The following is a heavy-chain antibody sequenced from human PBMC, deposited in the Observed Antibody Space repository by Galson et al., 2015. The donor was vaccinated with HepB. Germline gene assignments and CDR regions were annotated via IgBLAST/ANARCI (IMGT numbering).Heavy chain of an antibody. V-gene: IGHV3-21*06. CDR3: AREGYSGSYLEAFDI. CDR1: GFTFSSYS. J-gene: IGHJ3*02. Sequence: SLRLSCAASGFTFSSYSMNWVRQAPGKGLEWVSCISSNSRGIYYADSVKGRFTISRDNAMNSLYLQMNSLRAEDTALYYCAREGYSGSYLEAFDIWGQGTMVTVSS. D-gene: IGHD1-26*01. CDR2: ISSNSRGI.